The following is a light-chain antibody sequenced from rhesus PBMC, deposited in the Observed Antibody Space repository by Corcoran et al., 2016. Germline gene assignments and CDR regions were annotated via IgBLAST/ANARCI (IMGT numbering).Light chain of an antibody. Sequence: DIQMTQSPSSLSASVGDRVTITCRASQGINNYLSWYQQKPGKAPKPLIYYASRLETGVPSRFSGRRYGTDYTLTISSLQPEDIATYYCQQYNNSPLTFGGGTKVEIK. CDR2: YAS. CDR3: QQYNNSPLT. V-gene: IGKV1-66*01. J-gene: IGKJ4*01. CDR1: QGINNY.